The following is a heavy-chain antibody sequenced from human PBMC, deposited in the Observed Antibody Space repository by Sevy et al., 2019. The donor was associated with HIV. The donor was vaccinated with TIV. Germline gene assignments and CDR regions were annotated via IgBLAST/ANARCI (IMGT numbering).Heavy chain of an antibody. V-gene: IGHV4-31*03. CDR1: GGSISSGGYY. J-gene: IGHJ5*02. Sequence: SETLSLTCTVSGGSISSGGYYWSWIRQHPGKGLEWIGYIYYSGSTYYNPSLKSRVTISVDTSKNQFSLKQSSVTAADTAVYYCAREGVSWRSSTSRRTENWFDPWGQGTLVTVSS. D-gene: IGHD2-2*01. CDR3: AREGVSWRSSTSRRTENWFDP. CDR2: IYYSGST.